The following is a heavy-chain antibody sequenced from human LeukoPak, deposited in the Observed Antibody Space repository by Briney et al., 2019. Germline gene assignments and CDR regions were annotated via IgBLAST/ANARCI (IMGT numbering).Heavy chain of an antibody. V-gene: IGHV4-59*08. J-gene: IGHJ5*02. CDR3: VRHMQWLVRGWFDP. CDR1: GGSISSYY. D-gene: IGHD6-19*01. CDR2: IYYSGST. Sequence: SETLSLTCTVSGGSISSYYWSWIRQPPGKGLEWIGYIYYSGSTNYNPSLKSRVTISVDTSKNQFSLKLSSVTAADTAVYYCVRHMQWLVRGWFDPWGQGTLVTVSS.